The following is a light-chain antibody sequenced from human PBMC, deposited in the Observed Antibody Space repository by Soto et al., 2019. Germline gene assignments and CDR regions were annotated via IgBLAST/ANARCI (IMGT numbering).Light chain of an antibody. V-gene: IGKV1-12*01. CDR3: QQANSFPFT. CDR2: AAS. Sequence: DIQMTQSPSSVSASVGDRVTITCRASQDITTWLAWYQQKPGKAPKLLIYAASTLQSGVSSRFSGSGSGTDFTLTISSLLPEDFATYYCQQANSFPFTFGPGTKVDIK. J-gene: IGKJ3*01. CDR1: QDITTW.